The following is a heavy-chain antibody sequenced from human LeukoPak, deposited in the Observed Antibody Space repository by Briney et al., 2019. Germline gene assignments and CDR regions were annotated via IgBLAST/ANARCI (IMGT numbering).Heavy chain of an antibody. CDR2: IKQDGSEK. CDR1: GFTFSSYW. CDR3: AGGPWEFDY. V-gene: IGHV3-7*01. D-gene: IGHD1-26*01. Sequence: GGSLRLSCTASGFTFSSYWMSWVRQAPGKGLEWVANIKQDGSEKYYVDSVKGRFTISRDNPKNTLYLQMNSLRAEDTAVYYCAGGPWEFDYWGQGTLVTVSS. J-gene: IGHJ4*02.